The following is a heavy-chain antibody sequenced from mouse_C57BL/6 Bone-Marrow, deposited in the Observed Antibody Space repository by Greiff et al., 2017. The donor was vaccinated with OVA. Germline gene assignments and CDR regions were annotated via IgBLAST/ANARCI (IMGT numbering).Heavy chain of an antibody. Sequence: EVQLQQSGPELVKPGASVKMSCKASGYTFTDYNMHWVKQSHGKSLEWIGYINPNNGGTSYNQKFKGKATLTVNKSSSTAYMELRSLTSEDSAVYYCAKGYYGSRFAYWGQGTLVTVSA. V-gene: IGHV1-22*01. CDR1: GYTFTDYN. J-gene: IGHJ3*01. CDR2: INPNNGGT. D-gene: IGHD1-1*01. CDR3: AKGYYGSRFAY.